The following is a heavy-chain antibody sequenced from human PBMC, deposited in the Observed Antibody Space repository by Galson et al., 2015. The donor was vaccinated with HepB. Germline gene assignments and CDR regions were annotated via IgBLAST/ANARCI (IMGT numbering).Heavy chain of an antibody. CDR1: GFTFYNYA. J-gene: IGHJ1*01. CDR3: AKVGPDRIEYFQH. CDR2: ISGGADGT. V-gene: IGHV3-23*01. D-gene: IGHD1-26*01. Sequence: SLRLSCAASGFTFYNYAMSWVRQAPGKGLEWVSVISGGADGTYYADSVRGRFTISRDNSKNTLYLQMNSLRAEDTAVYYCAKVGPDRIEYFQHWGQGTLVTVSS.